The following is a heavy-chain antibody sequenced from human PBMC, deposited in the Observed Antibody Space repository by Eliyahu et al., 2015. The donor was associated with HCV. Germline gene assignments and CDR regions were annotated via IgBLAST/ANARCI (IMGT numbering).Heavy chain of an antibody. D-gene: IGHD3-10*02. CDR1: GYTFTAYY. V-gene: IGHV1-2*02. J-gene: IGHJ4*02. CDR3: ARDRVVFGELFDY. CDR2: IDPNSGVT. Sequence: QVQLVQSGAEVKEPGAAVRVSCKASGYTFTAYYIHWLRQAPGQGLEWLGYIDPNSGVTRYAQKFQGRVTMTRDTSISTTYMDLRRMTSDDTAEYYCARDRVVFGELFDYWGQGTLVTVSS.